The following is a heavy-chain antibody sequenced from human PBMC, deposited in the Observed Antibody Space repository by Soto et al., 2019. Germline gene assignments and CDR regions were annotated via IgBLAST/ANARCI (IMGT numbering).Heavy chain of an antibody. V-gene: IGHV1-69*08. CDR2: IIPILGIA. CDR1: GGTFSSYT. J-gene: IGHJ4*02. CDR3: ARDRGTYYYGSGSPLY. Sequence: QVPLVQSGAEVKKPGSSVKVSCKASGGTFSSYTISWVRQAPGQGLEWMGRIIPILGIANYAQKFQDRVTITADKSTSTAYMELSSLRSEDTAVYYCARDRGTYYYGSGSPLYWGQGTLVTVSS. D-gene: IGHD3-10*01.